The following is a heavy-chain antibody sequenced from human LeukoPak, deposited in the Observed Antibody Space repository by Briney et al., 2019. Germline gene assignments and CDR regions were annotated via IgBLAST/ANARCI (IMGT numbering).Heavy chain of an antibody. Sequence: SETLSPTCTVSGASVSSNYWSWIRQPAGKGLEWIGRIQTSGSTNYNPSLKSRVTVSVDTSRNHFSLNLSSVTAADTAVYYCARENVATIAARSLDYWGQGTLVTVSS. V-gene: IGHV4-4*07. CDR1: GASVSSNY. CDR2: IQTSGST. D-gene: IGHD6-6*01. J-gene: IGHJ4*01. CDR3: ARENVATIAARSLDY.